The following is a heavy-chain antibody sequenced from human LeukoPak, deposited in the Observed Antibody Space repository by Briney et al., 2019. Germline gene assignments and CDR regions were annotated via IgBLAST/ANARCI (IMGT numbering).Heavy chain of an antibody. V-gene: IGHV3-43*02. J-gene: IGHJ5*02. CDR1: GFITDDYA. D-gene: IGHD1-26*01. CDR3: VRESERSGWFDH. CDR2: ISGDGGST. Sequence: GGSLRLSCAAPGFITDDYAIHWVRHAPGKGLEWVSLISGDGGSTFYADSVRGRFTISRDNSKNSLSLQMSSLRSEDTALYFCVRESERSGWFDHWGQGTLVTVSS.